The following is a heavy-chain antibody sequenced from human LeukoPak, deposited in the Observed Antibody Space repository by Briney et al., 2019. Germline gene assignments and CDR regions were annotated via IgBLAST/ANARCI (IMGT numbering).Heavy chain of an antibody. V-gene: IGHV3-23*01. Sequence: GGSLRLSCAASRFTFSSYGMSWVRQAPGKGLEWVSAISGTGGTTYYADSVKGRFTISRDNAKNSLYLQMNSLRAEDTAVYYCAGGGPPWAYYYYYYYMDVWGKGTTVTVSS. CDR2: ISGTGGTT. CDR3: AGGGPPWAYYYYYYYMDV. CDR1: RFTFSSYG. J-gene: IGHJ6*03. D-gene: IGHD3-16*01.